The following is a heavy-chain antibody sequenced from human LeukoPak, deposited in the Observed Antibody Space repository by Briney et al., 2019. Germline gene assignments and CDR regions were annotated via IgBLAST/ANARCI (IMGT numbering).Heavy chain of an antibody. CDR1: GFTFSSYE. Sequence: GGSPRLSCAASGFTFSSYEMTWVRQAPGKGLEWVSYISSSSNTIYYADSVKGRFTISRDNAKNSLYLQMNSLRAEDTAVYYCARGRIMAYWGQGTLVTVSS. CDR2: ISSSSNTI. V-gene: IGHV3-48*03. J-gene: IGHJ4*02. CDR3: ARGRIMAY. D-gene: IGHD3-16*01.